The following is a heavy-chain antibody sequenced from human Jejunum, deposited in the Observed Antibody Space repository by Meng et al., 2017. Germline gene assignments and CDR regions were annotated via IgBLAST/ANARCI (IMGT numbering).Heavy chain of an antibody. CDR1: GFSLSTSGVG. CDR3: AHRLAYSTNYNVGWFDP. V-gene: IGHV2-5*02. J-gene: IGHJ5*02. D-gene: IGHD6-13*01. Sequence: SGPTLVKPTQTLTLTCTFSGFSLSTSGVGVGWIRQPPGKALECLALIYWDDDKRYNPSLKNRLTITKDTSKNQVVLTMTNMDLVDTATYYCAHRLAYSTNYNVGWFDPWGHGTQVTVSS. CDR2: IYWDDDK.